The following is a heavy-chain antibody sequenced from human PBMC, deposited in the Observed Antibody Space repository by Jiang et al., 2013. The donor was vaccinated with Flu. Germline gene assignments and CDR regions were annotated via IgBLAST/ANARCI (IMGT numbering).Heavy chain of an antibody. J-gene: IGHJ3*02. Sequence: AEVKKPGSSVKVSCKTSGGTLGAYGIHWVRLRQAPGQGLEWMGGIISLIGTTTYAQKFQDRITMTADESTGTAYMKLSSLTSEDTAMYYCARSVTRADAFNIWGQGTMITVSS. V-gene: IGHV1-69*01. CDR3: ARSVTRADAFNI. CDR1: GGTLGAYG. D-gene: IGHD3-16*02. CDR2: IISLIGTT.